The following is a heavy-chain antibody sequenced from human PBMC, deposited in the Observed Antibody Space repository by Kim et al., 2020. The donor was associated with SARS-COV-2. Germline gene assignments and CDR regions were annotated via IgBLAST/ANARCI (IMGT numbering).Heavy chain of an antibody. J-gene: IGHJ4*02. CDR2: T. D-gene: IGHD6-6*01. V-gene: IGHV4-59*01. Sequence: TNYTPSLKSRVTISVDTSKNHFSLKLSSVTAADTAVYYCARASSSYTVDYWGQGTLVTVSA. CDR3: ARASSSYTVDY.